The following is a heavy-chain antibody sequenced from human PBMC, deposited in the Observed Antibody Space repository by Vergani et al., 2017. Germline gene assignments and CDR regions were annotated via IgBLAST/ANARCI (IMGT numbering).Heavy chain of an antibody. CDR1: GYTFTGYY. V-gene: IGHV1-2*02. D-gene: IGHD1-1*01. CDR3: ARYQRGNWFDP. Sequence: QVQLVQSGAEVKKPGASVKVSCKASGYTFTGYYMHWVRQAPGQGLEWMGWINPNRGGTNYAQKFQGRVTMTRDTSISTAYMELSRLRSDDTAVYYCARYQRGNWFDPWGQGTLVTVSS. J-gene: IGHJ5*02. CDR2: INPNRGGT.